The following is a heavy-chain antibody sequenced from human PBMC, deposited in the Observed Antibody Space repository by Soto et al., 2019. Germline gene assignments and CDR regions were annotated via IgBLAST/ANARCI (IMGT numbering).Heavy chain of an antibody. V-gene: IGHV4-59*08. D-gene: IGHD3-10*01. CDR1: GGSISSYY. CDR3: ARQGFGPLHGLVDV. CDR2: VHHSWGC. Sequence: QVQLQESGPGLVKPSETLSLSCTVSGGSISSYYWSWFRQSPGKRMEWIGYVHHSWGCSDNPSLQSRVAISLDTSNSQFSLKVTSVTATDTAVYYCARQGFGPLHGLVDVWGQGTTVTVSS. J-gene: IGHJ6*02.